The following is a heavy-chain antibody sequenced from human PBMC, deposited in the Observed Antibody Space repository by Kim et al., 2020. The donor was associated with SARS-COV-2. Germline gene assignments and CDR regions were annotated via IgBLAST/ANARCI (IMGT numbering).Heavy chain of an antibody. Sequence: SETLSLTCTVSGVSLRSGGYYWIWMRQYPGKGPEYIGYIYYSGTTYYNPSLKSRLTILQDMSKNYFSLKLTSVTAADTAVYYCARSLGASMPTEHALDIWGQGTMVIVSS. CDR2: IYYSGTT. CDR1: GVSLRSGGYY. J-gene: IGHJ3*02. V-gene: IGHV4-31*03. D-gene: IGHD3-16*01. CDR3: ARSLGASMPTEHALDI.